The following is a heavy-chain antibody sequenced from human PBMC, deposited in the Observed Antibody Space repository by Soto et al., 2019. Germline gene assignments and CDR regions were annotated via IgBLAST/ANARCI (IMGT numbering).Heavy chain of an antibody. D-gene: IGHD3-10*01. Sequence: PGGSLRLSCAASGFTFSSYEMNWVRQAPGKGLEWVSYISSSGSTIYYADSVKGRFTISRDNAKNSLYLQMNSLRAEDTAVYYCAAGRDGYNHWSYWGQGTLVTVSS. CDR2: ISSSGSTI. J-gene: IGHJ4*02. CDR3: AAGRDGYNHWSY. CDR1: GFTFSSYE. V-gene: IGHV3-48*03.